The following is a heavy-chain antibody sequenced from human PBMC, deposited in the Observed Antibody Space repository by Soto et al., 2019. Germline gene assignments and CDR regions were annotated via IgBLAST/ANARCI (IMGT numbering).Heavy chain of an antibody. CDR2: ISSSSSYI. D-gene: IGHD6-19*01. CDR1: GFTFSSYS. V-gene: IGHV3-21*01. J-gene: IGHJ6*02. Sequence: PGGSLRLSCAASGFTFSSYSMNWVRQAPGKGLEWVSSISSSSSYIYYADSVKGRFTISRDNAKNSLYLQMNSLRAEDTAVYYCATYSSGWINYYYYGMDVWGQGTTVTVSS. CDR3: ATYSSGWINYYYYGMDV.